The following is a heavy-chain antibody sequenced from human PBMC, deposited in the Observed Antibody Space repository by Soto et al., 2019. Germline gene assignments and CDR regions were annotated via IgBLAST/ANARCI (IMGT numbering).Heavy chain of an antibody. CDR3: ARDASIVVVPAANRDYDILTGYPTFMDV. CDR1: GFTFSDYY. D-gene: IGHD2-2*01. J-gene: IGHJ6*02. Sequence: QVQLVESGGGLVKPGGSLRLSCAASGFTFSDYYMSWIRQAPGKGLEWVSYISSSSSTIYYADSVKGRFTISRDNAKNSLYLQMNSLRDEDTAVYYCARDASIVVVPAANRDYDILTGYPTFMDVWGQGTTVTVSS. V-gene: IGHV3-11*04. CDR2: ISSSSSTI.